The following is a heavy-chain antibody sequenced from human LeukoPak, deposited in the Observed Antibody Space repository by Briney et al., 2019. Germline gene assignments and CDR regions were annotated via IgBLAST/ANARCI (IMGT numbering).Heavy chain of an antibody. CDR1: GYTFTSYY. CDR3: ARVGGMATNDY. CDR2: INPSGGST. J-gene: IGHJ4*02. Sequence: ASVKVSCKASGYTFTSYYMHWVRQAPGQGLEWMGIINPSGGSTSYAQKFQGRFTMTRDTSTRTAYMELSSLRSEDTAVYYCARVGGMATNDYWGQGTLVTVSS. V-gene: IGHV1-46*01. D-gene: IGHD5-24*01.